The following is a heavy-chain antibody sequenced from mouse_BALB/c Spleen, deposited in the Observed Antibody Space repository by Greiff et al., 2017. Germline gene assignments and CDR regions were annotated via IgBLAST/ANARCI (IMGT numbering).Heavy chain of an antibody. CDR2: ISSGGGST. Sequence: EVMLVESGGGLVKPGGSLKLSCAASGFAFSSYDMSWVRQTPEKRLEWVAYISSGGGSTYYPDTVKGRFTISRDNATNTLYLQMSSLKSEDTAMYYCARHTTSYAMDYWGQGTSVTVSS. J-gene: IGHJ4*01. D-gene: IGHD2-12*01. CDR3: ARHTTSYAMDY. V-gene: IGHV5-12-1*01. CDR1: GFAFSSYD.